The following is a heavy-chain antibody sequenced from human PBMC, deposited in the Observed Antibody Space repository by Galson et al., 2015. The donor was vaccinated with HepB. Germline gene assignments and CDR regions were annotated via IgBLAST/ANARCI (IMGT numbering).Heavy chain of an antibody. CDR1: GFTMSRFW. CDR2: IREDGSER. D-gene: IGHD3-16*01. J-gene: IGHJ4*02. Sequence: LRLSCAASGFTMSRFWMSWVRQAPGKGPEWVACIREDGSERKYMDSVRGRFTISRDNAGNLLFLQMNSLRDEDTAVYFCTRDEVGGHLAYWGQGALVTVSS. CDR3: TRDEVGGHLAY. V-gene: IGHV3-7*03.